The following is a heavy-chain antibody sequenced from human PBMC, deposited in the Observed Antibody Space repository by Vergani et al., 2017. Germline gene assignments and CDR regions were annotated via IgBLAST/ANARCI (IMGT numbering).Heavy chain of an antibody. V-gene: IGHV1-18*01. D-gene: IGHD3-3*01. CDR2: ISAYNGNT. CDR3: SRGSAPLADYDFWSGYYYFDY. Sequence: QVQLVQSGAEVKKPGASVKVSCKASGYTFTSYGISWVRQAPGQGLEWMGWISAYNGNTNYAQKLQGRVTMTTDTSTSTAYMELRSLRSDDTAVYYLSRGSAPLADYDFWSGYYYFDYWGQGTLVTVSS. J-gene: IGHJ4*02. CDR1: GYTFTSYG.